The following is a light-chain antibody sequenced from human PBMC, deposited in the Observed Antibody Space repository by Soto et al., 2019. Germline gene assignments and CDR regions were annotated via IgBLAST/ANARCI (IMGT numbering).Light chain of an antibody. CDR2: KAS. J-gene: IGKJ1*01. CDR1: QTISSW. V-gene: IGKV1-5*03. Sequence: DIQMTQSPSTLSGAVGDRVTITCRASQTISSWLAWYQQKPGKAPKLLIYKASTLKSGVPSRVSGSGSGTEFTLNISSLQPDAFATYYCHHYTSYSEAFGQGTKV. CDR3: HHYTSYSEA.